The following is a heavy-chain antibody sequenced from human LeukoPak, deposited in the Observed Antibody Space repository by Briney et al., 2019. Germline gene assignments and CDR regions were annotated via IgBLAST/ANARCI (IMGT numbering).Heavy chain of an antibody. CDR3: ARFDSRRGFGEL. D-gene: IGHD3-10*01. V-gene: IGHV1-18*01. CDR1: GYTFTSYG. CDR2: ISAYNGNT. J-gene: IGHJ4*02. Sequence: APVKVSCKASGYTFTSYGISWVRQAPGQGLEWMGWISAYNGNTNYAQKLQGRVTMTTDTSTSTAYMELGSLRSDDTAVYYCARFDSRRGFGELWGQGTLVTVSS.